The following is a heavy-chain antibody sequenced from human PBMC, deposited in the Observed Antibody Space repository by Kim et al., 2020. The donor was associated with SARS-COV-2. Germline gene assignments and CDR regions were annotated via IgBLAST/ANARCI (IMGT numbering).Heavy chain of an antibody. D-gene: IGHD3-10*01. J-gene: IGHJ6*02. CDR2: IYYSGST. CDR1: GGSISSYY. Sequence: SETLSLTCTVSGGSISSYYWSWIRQPPGKGLEWIGYIYYSGSTNYNPSLKSRVTISVDTSKNQFSLKLSSVTAADTAVYYCARVDGSGSYYKVGYYYYGMDVWGQGTTVTVSS. V-gene: IGHV4-59*01. CDR3: ARVDGSGSYYKVGYYYYGMDV.